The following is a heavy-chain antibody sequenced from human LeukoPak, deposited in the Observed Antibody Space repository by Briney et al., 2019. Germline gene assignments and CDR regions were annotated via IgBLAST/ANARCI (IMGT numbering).Heavy chain of an antibody. CDR1: GFTFSTYS. CDR3: ARDWGSYRYTLYYLDY. Sequence: KTGGSLRLSCAASGFTFSTYSMNWVRQAPGKGLEWVSSISSSSSYIYYSDSVKGRFTISRDNAKNSLYLQMNSLRAEDTAVYYCARDWGSYRYTLYYLDYWGQGTLVTVSS. D-gene: IGHD3-16*02. V-gene: IGHV3-21*01. CDR2: ISSSSSYI. J-gene: IGHJ4*02.